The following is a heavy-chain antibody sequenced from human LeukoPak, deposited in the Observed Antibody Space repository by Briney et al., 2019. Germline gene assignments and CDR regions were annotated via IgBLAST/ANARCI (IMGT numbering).Heavy chain of an antibody. D-gene: IGHD2-2*01. J-gene: IGHJ4*02. Sequence: GGSLRLSCAASVFTFSIYGMHWVRQAPGKGLEGVAVISYDGSNKYCAHCVKGRFTISRDNSKNTLYLQMNSLRAEDTAVYYCAGGCSSTSCPLVYWGQGTLVTVSS. CDR3: AGGCSSTSCPLVY. CDR1: VFTFSIYG. CDR2: ISYDGSNK. V-gene: IGHV3-30*03.